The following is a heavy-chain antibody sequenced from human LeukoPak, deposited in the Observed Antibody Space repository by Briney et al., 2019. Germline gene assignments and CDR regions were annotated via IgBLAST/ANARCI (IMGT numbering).Heavy chain of an antibody. J-gene: IGHJ4*02. CDR3: AHSLKVILLAAAGHRFDY. CDR2: IYWNDDK. V-gene: IGHV2-5*01. D-gene: IGHD6-13*01. CDR1: GFSLSTSGVG. Sequence: ESGPTLVKPTQTLTLTCTFSGFSLSTSGVGVGWIRQPPGKALEWLALIYWNDDKRYSPSLKSRLTITKDTSKNQVVLTMTNMDPVDTATYYCAHSLKVILLAAAGHRFDYWGQGTLVTVSS.